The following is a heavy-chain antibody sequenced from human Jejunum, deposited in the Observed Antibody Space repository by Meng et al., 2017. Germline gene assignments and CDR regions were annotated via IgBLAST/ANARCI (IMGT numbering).Heavy chain of an antibody. V-gene: IGHV3-72*01. CDR1: GLTLSDHY. J-gene: IGHJ4*02. Sequence: AGSLRLSCAASGLTLSDHYMDWVRQAPGKGLEWVGHTRNKANHYSTEYAASVRGRFTISRDDSKDSLYLQMNSLKSEDTAVYYCARHDPSGHMFFDLWGQGTLVTVSS. CDR3: ARHDPSGHMFFDL. D-gene: IGHD3-22*01. CDR2: TRNKANHYST.